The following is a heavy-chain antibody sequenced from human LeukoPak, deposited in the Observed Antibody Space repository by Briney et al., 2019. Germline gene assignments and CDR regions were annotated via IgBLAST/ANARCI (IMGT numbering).Heavy chain of an antibody. V-gene: IGHV3-66*01. D-gene: IGHD3-16*01. CDR2: IYSGGST. CDR1: GFTFSTYA. Sequence: PGGSLRLSCAASGFTFSTYAMSWVRQAPGKGLEWVSVIYSGGSTYYADSVKGRFTISRDNSKNTLYLQMNSLRAEDTAVYYCARAAGGLGIDYWGQGTLVTVSS. CDR3: ARAAGGLGIDY. J-gene: IGHJ4*02.